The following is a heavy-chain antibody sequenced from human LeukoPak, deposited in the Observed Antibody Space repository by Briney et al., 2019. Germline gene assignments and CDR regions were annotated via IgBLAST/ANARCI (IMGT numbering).Heavy chain of an antibody. CDR1: EFSVGSNY. J-gene: IGHJ4*02. V-gene: IGHV3-71*01. Sequence: PGGSLRLSCAASEFSVGSNYMTWVRQAPGKGLEWVGFIGRGSNAGTTNYAASVKGRFTIARDDSKGISFLQLNSLRAEDTAIYYCARERDTAMGGVRFDYWGQGTLVIVSS. CDR2: IGRGSNAGTT. D-gene: IGHD5-18*01. CDR3: ARERDTAMGGVRFDY.